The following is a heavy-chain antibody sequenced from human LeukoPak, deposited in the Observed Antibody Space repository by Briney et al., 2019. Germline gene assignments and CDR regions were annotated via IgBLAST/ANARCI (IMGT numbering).Heavy chain of an antibody. D-gene: IGHD4-17*01. J-gene: IGHJ4*02. CDR2: MFHSGDA. CDR1: GYSIRSGSY. Sequence: SETLSLTCDVSGYSIRSGSYWGWIRQPPGKGLEWIGCMFHSGDAYHNPSLKSRVTISADTSKNQFSLKLTSVTAADTAVYYCAKVGAYGDYARHDYWGQGTLVTVSS. CDR3: AKVGAYGDYARHDY. V-gene: IGHV4-38-2*01.